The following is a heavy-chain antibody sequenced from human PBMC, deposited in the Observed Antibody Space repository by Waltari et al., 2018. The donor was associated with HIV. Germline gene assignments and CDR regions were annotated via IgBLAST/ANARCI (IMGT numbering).Heavy chain of an antibody. CDR3: ARGAGYCSGGSCYGDYYGMDV. J-gene: IGHJ6*02. CDR1: GGSFSGYY. V-gene: IGHV4-34*01. D-gene: IGHD2-15*01. CDR2: INHSGST. Sequence: QVQLQQWGAGLLKPSETLSLTCAVYGGSFSGYYWSWIRQPPGKGLEWIGEINHSGSTNYNPSLKSRVTISVDTSKNQFSLKLSSVTAADTAVYYCARGAGYCSGGSCYGDYYGMDVWGQGTTVTVSS.